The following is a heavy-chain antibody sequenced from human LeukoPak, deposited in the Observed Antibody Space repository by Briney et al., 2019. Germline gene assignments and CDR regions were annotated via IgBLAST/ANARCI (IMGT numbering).Heavy chain of an antibody. CDR2: IEQDGSEK. V-gene: IGHV3-7*01. D-gene: IGHD1-26*01. Sequence: GSLRLSCAASGFTFSNYWINWVRQAPGKGLEWVANIEQDGSEKYYVDSVKGRFTISRDNAKNSLYLQMNSLRAEDTAVYYCVSVGATLYYFDYWGQGTLVTVSS. CDR1: GFTFSNYW. J-gene: IGHJ4*02. CDR3: VSVGATLYYFDY.